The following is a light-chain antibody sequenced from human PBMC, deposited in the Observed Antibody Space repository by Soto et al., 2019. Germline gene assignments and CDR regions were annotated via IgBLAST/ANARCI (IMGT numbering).Light chain of an antibody. V-gene: IGLV7-46*01. CDR1: TGSVTSGHY. CDR2: DTS. J-gene: IGLJ2*01. CDR3: LLSYTGARI. Sequence: QAVVTQEPSLTVSPGGTVTLTCGSSTGSVTSGHYPYWFQQKPGQAPRTLIYDTSNKHSWTPARFSGSLPGGKAALTLSGAQPEDEAEYFCLLSYTGARIFGGGTKVTVL.